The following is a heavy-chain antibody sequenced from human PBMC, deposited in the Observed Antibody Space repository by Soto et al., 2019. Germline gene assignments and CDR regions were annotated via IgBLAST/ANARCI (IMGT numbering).Heavy chain of an antibody. J-gene: IGHJ4*02. CDR2: INAGNGNT. CDR1: GYTFTSYA. V-gene: IGHV1-3*01. D-gene: IGHD3-22*01. CDR3: ARDKNYYDSSGYYLLYYFDY. Sequence: VSVKVSCKASGYTFTSYAMHWVRQAPGQRLEWMGWINAGNGNTKYSQKFQGRVTITRDTSASTAYMELSSLRSEDTAVYYCARDKNYYDSSGYYLLYYFDYWGQGTLVTVSS.